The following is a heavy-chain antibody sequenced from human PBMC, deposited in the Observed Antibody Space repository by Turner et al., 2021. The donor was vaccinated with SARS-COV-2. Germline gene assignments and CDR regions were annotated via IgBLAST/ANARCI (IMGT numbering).Heavy chain of an antibody. D-gene: IGHD6-6*01. J-gene: IGHJ6*02. CDR3: ARERTIAARPRSDGYYGMDV. V-gene: IGHV1-2*02. CDR1: GYTFTTYY. Sequence: QEQLVQSGAEVKTPGASVRVSCKTSGYTFTTYYIHWVRQAPGQSLEWVGWVNTNSGATNFAQKFQGRLTMTLDTSIDTTYLNLRGLRPDDTAVYFCARERTIAARPRSDGYYGMDVWGQGTTVTVSS. CDR2: VNTNSGAT.